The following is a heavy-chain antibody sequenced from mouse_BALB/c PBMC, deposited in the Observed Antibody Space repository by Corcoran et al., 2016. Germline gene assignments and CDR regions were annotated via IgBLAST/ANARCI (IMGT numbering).Heavy chain of an antibody. J-gene: IGHJ2*01. V-gene: IGHV1-18*01. Sequence: EVLLQQSGPVRVTPGAPSNITCKTSGYTFTDYNMDWVKQSHGKSLEWIGDINPRSRGTIYNQTFEGRATLTVDKSSSTAYMELRSLTSEDTAVYYCSRWGITTFDYWGQGTTVTVSS. CDR3: SRWGITTFDY. CDR2: INPRSRGT. D-gene: IGHD1-1*01. CDR1: GYTFTDYN.